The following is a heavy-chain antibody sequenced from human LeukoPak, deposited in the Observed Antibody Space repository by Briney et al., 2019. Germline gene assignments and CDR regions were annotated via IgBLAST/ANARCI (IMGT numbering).Heavy chain of an antibody. J-gene: IGHJ5*02. V-gene: IGHV3-21*01. D-gene: IGHD3/OR15-3a*01. CDR3: ARDGEDWGFPVDP. Sequence: GGSLRLSCAASGFTFSSYSMNWVRQAPGKGLEWVSSISSSSSYIYYADSVKGRFTISRDNAKNSLYLRMNSLRAEDTAVYYCARDGEDWGFPVDPWGQGTLVTVSS. CDR2: ISSSSSYI. CDR1: GFTFSSYS.